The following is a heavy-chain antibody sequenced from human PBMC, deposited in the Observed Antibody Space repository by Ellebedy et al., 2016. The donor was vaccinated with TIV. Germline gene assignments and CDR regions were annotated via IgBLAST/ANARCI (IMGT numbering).Heavy chain of an antibody. CDR1: GFTVSSNY. Sequence: GGSLRLXXAASGFTVSSNYMNWVRQAPGKGLEWVSIIYPDGGAYYAGSVKGRFTISRGSSQNSLSLQMNSLRVDDTAVYYCARATLYNRGDDWGQGTLVTVSA. CDR2: IYPDGGA. J-gene: IGHJ4*02. D-gene: IGHD1-1*01. V-gene: IGHV3-53*01. CDR3: ARATLYNRGDD.